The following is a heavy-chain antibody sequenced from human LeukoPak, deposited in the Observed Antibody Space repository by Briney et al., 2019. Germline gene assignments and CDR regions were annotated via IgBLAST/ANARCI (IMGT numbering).Heavy chain of an antibody. V-gene: IGHV4-59*06. Sequence: PSETLSLTCTVSGGSISSYYWSWIRQPPGKGLEWIGYIYYSGSTYYNPSLKSRVTISVDTSKNQFSLKLSSVTAADTAVYYCARGDTAMATDAFDIWGQGTMVTVSS. CDR1: GGSISSYY. J-gene: IGHJ3*02. CDR2: IYYSGST. CDR3: ARGDTAMATDAFDI. D-gene: IGHD5-18*01.